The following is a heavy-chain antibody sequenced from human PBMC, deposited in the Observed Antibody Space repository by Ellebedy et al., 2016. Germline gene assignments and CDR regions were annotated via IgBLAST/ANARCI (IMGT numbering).Heavy chain of an antibody. V-gene: IGHV3-30*18. CDR2: ISYDGSNK. J-gene: IGHJ4*02. Sequence: GGSLRLXCAASGFTFSSYGMHWVRQAPGKGLEWVAVISYDGSNKYYADSVKGRFTISRDNSKNTLYLQMNSLRAEDTAVYYCAKANSIAAARGYFDYWGQGTLVTVSS. D-gene: IGHD6-13*01. CDR1: GFTFSSYG. CDR3: AKANSIAAARGYFDY.